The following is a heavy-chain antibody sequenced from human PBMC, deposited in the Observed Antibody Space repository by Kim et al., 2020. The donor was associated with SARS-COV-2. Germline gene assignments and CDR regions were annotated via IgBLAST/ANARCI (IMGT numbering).Heavy chain of an antibody. D-gene: IGHD4-17*01. J-gene: IGHJ2*01. V-gene: IGHV3-53*01. CDR3: ARGAMTRGSYGGNSFDWYFDL. CDR2: IYSGGST. CDR1: GFTVSSNY. Sequence: GGSLRLSCAASGFTVSSNYMSWVRQAPGKGLEWVSVIYSGGSTYYADSVKGRFTISRDNSKNTLYLQMNSLRAEDTAVYYCARGAMTRGSYGGNSFDWYFDLWGRGTLVTVSS.